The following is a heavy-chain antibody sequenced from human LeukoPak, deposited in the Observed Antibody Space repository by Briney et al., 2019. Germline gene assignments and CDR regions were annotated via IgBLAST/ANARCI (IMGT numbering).Heavy chain of an antibody. CDR1: GGSISSGGYY. Sequence: SQTLSLTCTVSGGSISSGGYYWSWIRQHPGKGLEWIGYIYYSGSTYYNPSLKSRVTISVDTSKNQYSLKLSSVTAADTAVYYCARVSTVTPFDYWGQGTLVTVSS. CDR2: IYYSGST. CDR3: ARVSTVTPFDY. V-gene: IGHV4-31*03. D-gene: IGHD4-11*01. J-gene: IGHJ4*02.